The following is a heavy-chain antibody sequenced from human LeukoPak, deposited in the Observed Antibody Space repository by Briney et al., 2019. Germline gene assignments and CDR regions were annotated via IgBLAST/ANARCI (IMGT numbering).Heavy chain of an antibody. D-gene: IGHD2-15*01. Sequence: GGSLRPSCTASGFTFGDYAMSWFRQAPGKGLEWVGFIRSKAYGGTTEYAASVKGRFTISRDDSKSIAYLQMNSLKTEDTAVYYCTRANVVVVAAMFPWFDPWGQGTLVTVSS. CDR3: TRANVVVVAAMFPWFDP. J-gene: IGHJ5*02. V-gene: IGHV3-49*03. CDR1: GFTFGDYA. CDR2: IRSKAYGGTT.